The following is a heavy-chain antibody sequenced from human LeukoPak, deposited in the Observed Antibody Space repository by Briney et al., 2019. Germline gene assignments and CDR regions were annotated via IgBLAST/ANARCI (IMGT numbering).Heavy chain of an antibody. CDR2: IWYDGSNK. V-gene: IGHV3-33*01. D-gene: IGHD5-18*01. CDR1: GFTFSSYG. Sequence: PGGSLRLSCAASGFTFSSYGMHWVRQAPGKGLEWVSLIWYDGSNKYYADSVKGRFTISRDNSKNTLNLQMNSLRAEDTALYYCARDRAMVVGSSWYYDYWRQGTLVTVSS. J-gene: IGHJ4*02. CDR3: ARDRAMVVGSSWYYDY.